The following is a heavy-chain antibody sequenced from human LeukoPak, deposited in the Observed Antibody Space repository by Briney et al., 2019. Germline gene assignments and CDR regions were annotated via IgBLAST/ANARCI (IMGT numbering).Heavy chain of an antibody. D-gene: IGHD6-6*01. Sequence: GGSLKLSCAASGFTFSSYWMSWVRQAPGKGLEWVANIKQDGSEKYSVDSVKGRFTISRDNGKNSLYLQMNSLRAEDTAVYYCARAARPEWDYYYYYMDVWGKGTTVTVSS. CDR3: ARAARPEWDYYYYYMDV. J-gene: IGHJ6*03. CDR1: GFTFSSYW. CDR2: IKQDGSEK. V-gene: IGHV3-7*01.